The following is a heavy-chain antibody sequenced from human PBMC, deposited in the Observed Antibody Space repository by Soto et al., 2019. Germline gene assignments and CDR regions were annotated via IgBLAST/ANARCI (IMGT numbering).Heavy chain of an antibody. J-gene: IGHJ4*01. CDR1: GFTFSNTW. D-gene: IGHD2-2*01. Sequence: SGGSLSLSCATSGFTFSNTWKIWVRQAPGKGLDWVGRIKSKADGGTTDFAAPVKGRFAISRDDSKNMMYMEMSSLRTEDTAVYYCTTDSYINMPIVRFDYCGHGTLVTV. CDR3: TTDSYINMPIVRFDY. CDR2: IKSKADGGTT. V-gene: IGHV3-15*07.